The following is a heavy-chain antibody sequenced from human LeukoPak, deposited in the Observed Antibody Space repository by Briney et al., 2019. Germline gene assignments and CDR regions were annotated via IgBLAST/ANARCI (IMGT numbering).Heavy chain of an antibody. V-gene: IGHV1-18*01. Sequence: ASVKVSCKTSGYTFTTYGITWVRQAPGQGLEWMGWISAYNGNTNYAQNLQDRVTMATDTSTSTAYMELRSLRSDDTAVYYCARGGDYFDGIGYSYYFDCWGQGTLVTVSS. J-gene: IGHJ4*02. D-gene: IGHD3-22*01. CDR1: GYTFTTYG. CDR2: ISAYNGNT. CDR3: ARGGDYFDGIGYSYYFDC.